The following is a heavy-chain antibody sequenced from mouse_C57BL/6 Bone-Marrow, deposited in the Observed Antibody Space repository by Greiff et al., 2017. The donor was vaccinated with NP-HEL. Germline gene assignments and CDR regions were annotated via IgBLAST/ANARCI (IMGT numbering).Heavy chain of an antibody. CDR1: GFTIKDDY. CDR3: TLYGYDVGAMHY. J-gene: IGHJ4*01. D-gene: IGHD2-2*01. V-gene: IGHV14-4*01. Sequence: VQLQQSGAELVRPGASVKLSCTASGFTIKDDYMHWVKRRPEQGLEWIGWIDPENGDTEYASKFQGKATITADTSSNTAYLQLSSLTSEDTAFYYCTLYGYDVGAMHYWGQGTSVTVFS. CDR2: IDPENGDT.